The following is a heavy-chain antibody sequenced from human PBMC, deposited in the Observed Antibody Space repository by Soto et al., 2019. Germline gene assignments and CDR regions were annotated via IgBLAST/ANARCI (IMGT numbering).Heavy chain of an antibody. CDR1: GFTFSSYA. Sequence: EVQLLESGGGLVQPGGSLRLSCAASGFTFSSYAMSWVRQAPGEGLEWVSAISGSGGSTYYADSVKGRFTISRDNSKNTLYLQMNSLRAEDTAVYYCAKDRSYDFWSGQEGYFDYWGQGTLVTVSS. J-gene: IGHJ4*02. D-gene: IGHD3-3*01. V-gene: IGHV3-23*01. CDR3: AKDRSYDFWSGQEGYFDY. CDR2: ISGSGGST.